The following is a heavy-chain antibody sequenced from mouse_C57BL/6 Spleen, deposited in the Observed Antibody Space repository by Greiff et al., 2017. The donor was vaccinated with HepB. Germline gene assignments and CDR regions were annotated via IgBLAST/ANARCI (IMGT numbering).Heavy chain of an antibody. CDR1: GYTFTSYW. Sequence: VQLQQSGAELVKPGASVKLSCKASGYTFTSYWMQWVKQRPGQGLEWIGEIDPSDSYTNYNQKFKGKATLTVDTSSSTAYMQLSSLTSEDSAVYDCARRIYYDYDGYFDVWGTGTTVTVSS. CDR2: IDPSDSYT. V-gene: IGHV1-50*01. D-gene: IGHD2-4*01. CDR3: ARRIYYDYDGYFDV. J-gene: IGHJ1*03.